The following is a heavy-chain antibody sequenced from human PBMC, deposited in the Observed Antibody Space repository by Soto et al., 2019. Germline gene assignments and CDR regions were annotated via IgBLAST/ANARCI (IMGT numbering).Heavy chain of an antibody. D-gene: IGHD3-22*01. J-gene: IGHJ3*02. CDR2: IYYSGST. CDR1: GGSISSGDYY. CDR3: ARDRDYYDSSGYLDAFDI. Sequence: PSETLSLTCTVSGGSISSGDYYWSWIRQPPGNGLEWIGYIYYSGSTYYNPSLKSRVTISVDTSKNQFSLKLSSVTAADTAVYYCARDRDYYDSSGYLDAFDIWGQGTLVTVSS. V-gene: IGHV4-30-4*01.